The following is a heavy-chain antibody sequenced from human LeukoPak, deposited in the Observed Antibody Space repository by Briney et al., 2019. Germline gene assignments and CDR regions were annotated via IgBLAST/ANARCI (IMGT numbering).Heavy chain of an antibody. CDR3: ARDVVRAVAGFIDY. J-gene: IGHJ4*02. CDR2: IKSDDSST. V-gene: IGHV3-74*01. CDR1: GFTFSSYW. D-gene: IGHD6-19*01. Sequence: GGSLRLSCAASGFTFSSYWMHWVRQAPGKGLVWVSRIKSDDSSTSYADSVKGRFTISRDNAKNTLYLQMNSLRAEDTAVYYCARDVVRAVAGFIDYWGQGTLVTVSS.